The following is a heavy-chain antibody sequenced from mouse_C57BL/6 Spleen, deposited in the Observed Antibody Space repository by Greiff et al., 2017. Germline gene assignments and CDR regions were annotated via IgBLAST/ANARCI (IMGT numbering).Heavy chain of an antibody. CDR1: GFTFSSYA. J-gene: IGHJ1*03. CDR3: TRGSNDEDWYFDV. D-gene: IGHD2-12*01. Sequence: EVKLVESGEGLVKPGGSLKLSCAASGFTFSSYAMSWVRQTPEKRLEWVAYISSGGDDIYYADTVKGRFTISRDNDRNTLYLQMSSLKSEDTAMDYCTRGSNDEDWYFDVWGTGTTVTVSS. V-gene: IGHV5-9-1*02. CDR2: ISSGGDDI.